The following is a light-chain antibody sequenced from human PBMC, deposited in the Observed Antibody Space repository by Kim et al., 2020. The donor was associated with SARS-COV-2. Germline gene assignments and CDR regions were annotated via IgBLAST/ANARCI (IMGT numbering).Light chain of an antibody. V-gene: IGKV3-20*01. CDR2: GTS. CDR3: QQYSTSHRT. J-gene: IGKJ4*01. Sequence: SPGEGATLSCKASHRVRRTYLAWSQQKAGQAPRLLIYGTSTRATGTPDRFSGSGSGTDFTLTISRLEPEDFAVYYCQQYSTSHRTFGGGTKVDIK. CDR1: HRVRRTY.